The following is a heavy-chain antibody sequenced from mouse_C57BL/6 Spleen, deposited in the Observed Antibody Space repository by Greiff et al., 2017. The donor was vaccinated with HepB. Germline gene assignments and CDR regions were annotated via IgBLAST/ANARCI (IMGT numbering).Heavy chain of an antibody. CDR3: ARDDGYYAMDY. Sequence: QVQLQQPGAELVKPGASVKMSCKASGYTFTSYWITWVKQRPGQGLEWIGWIYPGSGNTKYNEKFKGKATLTADTSSSTAYMQLSSLTSEDSAVYYCARDDGYYAMDYWGQGTSVTVSS. CDR1: GYTFTSYW. D-gene: IGHD2-3*01. J-gene: IGHJ4*01. CDR2: IYPGSGNT. V-gene: IGHV1-55*01.